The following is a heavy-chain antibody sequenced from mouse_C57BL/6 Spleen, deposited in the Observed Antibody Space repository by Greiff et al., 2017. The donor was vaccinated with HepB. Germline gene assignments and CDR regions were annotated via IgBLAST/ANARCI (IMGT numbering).Heavy chain of an antibody. CDR1: GFNIKDSY. CDR2: IDPEDGDT. D-gene: IGHD1-1*01. J-gene: IGHJ2*01. CDR3: TRGYYGTSGDYFDY. Sequence: EVQLQQSGAELVRPGASVKLSCTASGFNIKDSYMHWVKQRPEQGLEWIGRIDPEDGDTEYAPKFQGKATMTADTSSNTAYLQLSSLTSEDTAVYYCTRGYYGTSGDYFDYWGQGTTLTVSS. V-gene: IGHV14-1*01.